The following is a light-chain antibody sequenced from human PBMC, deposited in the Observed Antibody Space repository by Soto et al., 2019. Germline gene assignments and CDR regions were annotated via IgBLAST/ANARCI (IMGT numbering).Light chain of an antibody. Sequence: QSVLTQPACVSGSAGQSITISCTGTSSDIGGYKYVSWYQQHPGKATKLMIYDVSNRLSGVSNRFSGSKSGNTATLTISGLQGEDEAEYYCSSYTGGSTYVFGTGTKVTVL. CDR2: DVS. CDR1: SSDIGGYKY. V-gene: IGLV2-14*01. CDR3: SSYTGGSTYV. J-gene: IGLJ1*01.